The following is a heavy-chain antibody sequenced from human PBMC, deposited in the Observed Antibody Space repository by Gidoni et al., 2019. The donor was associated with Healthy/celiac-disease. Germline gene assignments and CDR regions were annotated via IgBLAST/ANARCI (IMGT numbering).Heavy chain of an antibody. D-gene: IGHD1-26*01. CDR2: ISAYNGNT. CDR1: DYTFTSYG. Sequence: QVQLVQSGAEVKKPGASVKVSCKASDYTFTSYGISWVRQAPVQGLEWMGWISAYNGNTNYAQKLQGRVTMTTDTSTSKAYMELRSLRSEDTAVYYCARVSGSYLLALHWGQGTLVTVSS. CDR3: ARVSGSYLLALH. V-gene: IGHV1-18*01. J-gene: IGHJ1*01.